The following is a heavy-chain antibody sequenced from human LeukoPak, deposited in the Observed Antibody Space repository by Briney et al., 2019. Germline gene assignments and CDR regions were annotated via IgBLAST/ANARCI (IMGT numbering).Heavy chain of an antibody. J-gene: IGHJ4*02. D-gene: IGHD2-2*01. CDR2: ISSSSSYI. Sequence: GGSLRLSCAASGFTFSSYRMNWVRQAPGKGLEWVSSISSSSSYIYYADSVKGRFTISRDNAKNSLYLQMNSLRAEDTAVYYCARDIVVVPAAAPGVDYWGQGTLVTVSS. V-gene: IGHV3-21*01. CDR3: ARDIVVVPAAAPGVDY. CDR1: GFTFSSYR.